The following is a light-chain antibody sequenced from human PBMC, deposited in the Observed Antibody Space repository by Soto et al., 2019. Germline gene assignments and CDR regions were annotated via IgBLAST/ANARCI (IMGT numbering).Light chain of an antibody. Sequence: EVVLTQSPGTLSLSRGERATLSCRASERIYSAYLGWYQQKPGQAPRLLIYGTSSRATGIPDRFSGTGSGTDFTLTISRLEPEDGEVYDGQQYGNSPITFGQGTRLEIK. CDR2: GTS. V-gene: IGKV3-20*01. J-gene: IGKJ5*01. CDR3: QQYGNSPIT. CDR1: ERIYSAY.